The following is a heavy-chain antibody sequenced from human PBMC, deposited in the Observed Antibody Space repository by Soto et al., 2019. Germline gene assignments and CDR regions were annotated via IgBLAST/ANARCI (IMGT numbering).Heavy chain of an antibody. D-gene: IGHD3-3*01. CDR1: GFTFSSYA. J-gene: IGHJ4*02. V-gene: IGHV3-23*01. CDR2: ISGSGGST. CDR3: EKVNTIFGVVRELDY. Sequence: GGSLRLSCAASGFTFSSYAMSWVRQAPGKGLEWVSAISGSGGSTYYADSVKGRFTISRDNSKNTLYLQMNSLRAEDTAVYYCEKVNTIFGVVRELDYWGQGTLVTVSS.